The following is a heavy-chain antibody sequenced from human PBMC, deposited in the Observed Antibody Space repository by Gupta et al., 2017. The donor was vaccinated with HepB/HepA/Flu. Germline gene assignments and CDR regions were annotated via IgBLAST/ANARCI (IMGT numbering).Heavy chain of an antibody. V-gene: IGHV6-1*01. CDR2: IYYRSKWYN. D-gene: IGHD3-22*01. CDR3: ARDSFHFYYDSSGYIDY. J-gene: IGHJ4*02. CDR1: GARVSNTHAA. Sequence: QVQLQQSGPGLVQPSQTLSLTCVISGARVSNTHAAWNGIRQSPSRGLEWLGRIYYRSKWYNDYAVSVKSRITINPDTSKNHVSLQLNSVTPEDTAVYYCARDSFHFYYDSSGYIDYWGQGTLVTVSS.